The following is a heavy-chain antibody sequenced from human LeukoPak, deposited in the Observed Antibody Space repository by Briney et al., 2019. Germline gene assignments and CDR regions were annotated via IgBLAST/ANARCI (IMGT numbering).Heavy chain of an antibody. CDR2: IYYSGST. CDR1: GGSISSYY. D-gene: IGHD2-21*02. Sequence: PSETLSLTCTVSGGSISSYYWSWIRQPPGKGLEWIGYIYYSGSTNYNPSLKSRVTISVGTSKNQFSLKLSSVTAADTAVYYCARGSAYCGGDCYPYWGQGTLVTVSS. CDR3: ARGSAYCGGDCYPY. V-gene: IGHV4-59*01. J-gene: IGHJ4*02.